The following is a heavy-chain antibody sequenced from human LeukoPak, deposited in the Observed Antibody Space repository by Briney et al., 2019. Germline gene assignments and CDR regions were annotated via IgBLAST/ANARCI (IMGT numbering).Heavy chain of an antibody. V-gene: IGHV3-74*01. CDR2: INSDGSST. CDR1: GFTFGSYW. D-gene: IGHD2-2*01. J-gene: IGHJ3*02. Sequence: PGGSLRLSCAASGFTFGSYWMHWVRQAPGKGLVWVSRINSDGSSTSYADSVKGRFTISRDNAKNTLYLQMNSLRAEDTAVYYCASSFCSSTSCYLEESDAFDIWGQGTMVTVSS. CDR3: ASSFCSSTSCYLEESDAFDI.